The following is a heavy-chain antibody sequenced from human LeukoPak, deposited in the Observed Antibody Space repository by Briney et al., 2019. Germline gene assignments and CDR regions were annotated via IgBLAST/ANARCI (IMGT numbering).Heavy chain of an antibody. Sequence: PSETLSLTCTVSGGSISSYYWSWIRQPPGKGLEWIGYIYYSGSTNYNPSLKSRVTIAVDTSKDQFSLKLSSVNAADTAVYYCARASGYCSSTSCYTDHDYWGQGTLVTVSS. V-gene: IGHV4-59*01. CDR2: IYYSGST. D-gene: IGHD2-2*02. CDR1: GGSISSYY. J-gene: IGHJ4*02. CDR3: ARASGYCSSTSCYTDHDY.